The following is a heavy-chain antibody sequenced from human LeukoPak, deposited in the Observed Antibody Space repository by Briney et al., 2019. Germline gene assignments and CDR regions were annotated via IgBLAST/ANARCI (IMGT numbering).Heavy chain of an antibody. CDR2: IVIIVGTA. D-gene: IGHD1-26*01. V-gene: IGHV1-69*13. CDR3: ARGEGARYYMDV. Sequence: SVKVSCKASGDTFNSHTITWVRQAPGQGLGWMGGIVIIVGTANYAQKFQGRVTITADESTSTAYMELNSLRSEDTAVYYCARGEGARYYMDVWGKGTTVTISS. J-gene: IGHJ6*03. CDR1: GDTFNSHT.